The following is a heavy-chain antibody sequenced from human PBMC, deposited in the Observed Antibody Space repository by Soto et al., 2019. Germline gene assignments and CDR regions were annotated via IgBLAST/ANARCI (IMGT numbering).Heavy chain of an antibody. D-gene: IGHD6-25*01. J-gene: IGHJ6*02. CDR3: AGSVSSGYGMDV. Sequence: GESLKISCKGSGYSFTSYWISWVRQMPGKGLEWMGRIDPSDSYTNYSPSFQGHVTISADKSTSTAYLQWSSLKASDTAMYYCAGSVSSGYGMDVWGQGTTVTISS. CDR1: GYSFTSYW. CDR2: IDPSDSYT. V-gene: IGHV5-10-1*01.